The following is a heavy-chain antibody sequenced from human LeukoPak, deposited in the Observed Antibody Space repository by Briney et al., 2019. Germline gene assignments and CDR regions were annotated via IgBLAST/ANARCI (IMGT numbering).Heavy chain of an antibody. Sequence: GGSLRLSCAASGFTFSRHWMHWVRQGPGKGLEWVSRIKCDGSETQYADSVKGRFTISRDNAHNTLYLQMTSLRPEDTAIYYCARVISYFDLWGQGALVTASS. J-gene: IGHJ4*02. CDR3: ARVISYFDL. CDR1: GFTFSRHW. CDR2: IKCDGSET. V-gene: IGHV3-74*01. D-gene: IGHD3-3*02.